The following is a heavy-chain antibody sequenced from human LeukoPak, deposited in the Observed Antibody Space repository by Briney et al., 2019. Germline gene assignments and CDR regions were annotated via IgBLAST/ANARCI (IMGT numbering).Heavy chain of an antibody. J-gene: IGHJ4*02. V-gene: IGHV1-69*13. D-gene: IGHD5-24*01. CDR3: ARVRRDGYNYYFDY. CDR2: IIPIFGTA. CDR1: GGTFSSYA. Sequence: SVKVSCKASGGTFSSYAISWVRQAPGQGLEWMGGIIPIFGTANYAQKFQGRVTITADESTSTAYMELRSLRSEDTAVYYCARVRRDGYNYYFDYWGQGTLVTVSS.